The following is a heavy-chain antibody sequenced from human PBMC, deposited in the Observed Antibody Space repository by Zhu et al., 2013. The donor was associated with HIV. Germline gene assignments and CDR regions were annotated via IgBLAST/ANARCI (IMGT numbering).Heavy chain of an antibody. V-gene: IGHV1-69*13. CDR2: IIPIFGTA. CDR1: GYSFTGYY. D-gene: IGHD1-7*01. Sequence: QVRLMQSAAELKKPGASVKVSCKASGYSFTGYYIHWVRQAPGQGLEWMGGIIPIFGTANYAQKFQGRVTITADESTSTAYMELSSLRSEDTAVYYCATLGNSYGMDVWGQGTTVTVSS. J-gene: IGHJ6*02. CDR3: ATLGNSYGMDV.